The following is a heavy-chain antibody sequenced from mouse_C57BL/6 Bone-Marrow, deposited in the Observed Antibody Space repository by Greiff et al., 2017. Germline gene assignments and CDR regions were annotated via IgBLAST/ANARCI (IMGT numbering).Heavy chain of an antibody. CDR2: IDPEDGET. V-gene: IGHV14-2*01. CDR3: ARDGSSYGFAY. D-gene: IGHD1-1*01. Sequence: EVQLQQSGAELVKPGASVKLSCTASGFNIKDSYMHWVKQRTEQGLEWIGRIDPEDGETKYDPKFQGKATITADTSSNTAYLQLSGLTSEDAAVYCCARDGSSYGFAYWGQGTLVTVSA. J-gene: IGHJ3*01. CDR1: GFNIKDSY.